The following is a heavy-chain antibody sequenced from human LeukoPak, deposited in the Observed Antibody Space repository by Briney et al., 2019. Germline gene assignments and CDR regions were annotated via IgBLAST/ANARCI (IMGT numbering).Heavy chain of an antibody. Sequence: GRSLRLSCAASGFTFVDYAMHWVRQAPGKGLEWVSGISWNSGSIGYADSVKGRFTISRDNAKNSLYLQMNSLRAEDTALYYCAKDLGSGAAAGTTRYYYYYGMDVWGQGTTVTVSS. CDR3: AKDLGSGAAAGTTRYYYYYGMDV. D-gene: IGHD6-13*01. V-gene: IGHV3-9*01. CDR1: GFTFVDYA. CDR2: ISWNSGSI. J-gene: IGHJ6*02.